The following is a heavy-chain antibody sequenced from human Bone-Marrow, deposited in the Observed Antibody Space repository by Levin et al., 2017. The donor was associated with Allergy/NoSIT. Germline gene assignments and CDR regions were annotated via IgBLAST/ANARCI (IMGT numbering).Heavy chain of an antibody. CDR3: TKTRVTTNILDNWFDP. J-gene: IGHJ5*02. V-gene: IGHV3-73*01. Sequence: QTGGSLRLSCAASGFTFSSSTIHWVRQASGRGLEWVGHIRDNANTAATAYSESVRGRFTISRDDSRNTAYLQMSSLKTEDTAVYYCTKTRVTTNILDNWFDPWGQGTLVTVSS. CDR1: GFTFSSST. D-gene: IGHD4-17*01. CDR2: IRDNANTAAT.